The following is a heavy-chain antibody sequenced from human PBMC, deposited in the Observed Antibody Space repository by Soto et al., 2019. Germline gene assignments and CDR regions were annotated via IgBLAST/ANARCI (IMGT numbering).Heavy chain of an antibody. CDR2: INPSGGST. V-gene: IGHV1-46*03. Sequence: QVQLVQSGAEVKKPGASVKVSCKASGYTFTSYYMHWVRQAPGQGLEWMGIINPSGGSTSYAQKFQGGVTVTRDTATSTVYMELSSLRSEDTAVYYCARARSGWIMEQPEFDYWGQGTLVTVSS. J-gene: IGHJ4*02. CDR1: GYTFTSYY. D-gene: IGHD6-19*01. CDR3: ARARSGWIMEQPEFDY.